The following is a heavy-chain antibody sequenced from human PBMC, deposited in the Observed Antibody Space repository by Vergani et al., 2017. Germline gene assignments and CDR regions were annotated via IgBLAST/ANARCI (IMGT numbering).Heavy chain of an antibody. CDR1: GFTFNNYR. CDR2: IRFDGSNT. Sequence: QVQLVESGGGVVQPGGSLRLSCAASGFTFNNYRMNWVRQAPGKGLEWVAFIRFDGSNTYYADSQKGRFTISRDNSQNSLYLQMNSLRAEDTAVYYCAKTLLTFSRASGDHYYYYGMDVWGQ. V-gene: IGHV3-30*02. D-gene: IGHD2-2*01. CDR3: AKTLLTFSRASGDHYYYYGMDV. J-gene: IGHJ6*02.